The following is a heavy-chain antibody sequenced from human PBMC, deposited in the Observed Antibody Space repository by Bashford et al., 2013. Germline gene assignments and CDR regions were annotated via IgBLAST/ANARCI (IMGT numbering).Heavy chain of an antibody. CDR1: GGSISSSSYY. D-gene: IGHD6-13*01. CDR2: INHSGST. CDR3: ARNGIAAAGTWVY. Sequence: SSETLSLTCTVSGGSISSSSYYWGWIRQPPRKGLEWIGEINHSGSTYYNPSLKSRVTISVDTSKNQFSLKLSSVTAADTAVYYCARNGIAAAGTWVYWGQGTLVTVSS. J-gene: IGHJ4*02. V-gene: IGHV4-39*01.